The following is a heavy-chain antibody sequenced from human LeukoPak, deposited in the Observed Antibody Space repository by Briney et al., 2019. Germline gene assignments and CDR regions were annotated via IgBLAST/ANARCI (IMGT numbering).Heavy chain of an antibody. Sequence: SETLSLTCTVSGGSISSYYWSWIRQPPGKGREWVGYIYYSGSTNYNPSLKSRVTISVDTSKNQFSLRLSSVTAADTAVYYCARRKGNYYDSSGYIDYWGQGTLVTVSS. V-gene: IGHV4-59*08. CDR2: IYYSGST. J-gene: IGHJ4*02. CDR1: GGSISSYY. D-gene: IGHD3-22*01. CDR3: ARRKGNYYDSSGYIDY.